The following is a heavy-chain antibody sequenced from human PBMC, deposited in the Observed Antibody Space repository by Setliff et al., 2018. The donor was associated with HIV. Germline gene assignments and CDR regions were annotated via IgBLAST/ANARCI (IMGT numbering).Heavy chain of an antibody. CDR2: INPSGGEP. CDR1: GHSFTTYF. J-gene: IGHJ4*02. D-gene: IGHD4-17*01. CDR3: ARGDYGHYRVPYFFDY. Sequence: ASVKVSCKASGHSFTTYFLHWVRQAPGQGLEWMGMINPSGGEPSYAQRFQGRFTMTRDTSTSTVYMELSSLRSEATAVYYCARGDYGHYRVPYFFDYWGQGTLVTVSS. V-gene: IGHV1-46*01.